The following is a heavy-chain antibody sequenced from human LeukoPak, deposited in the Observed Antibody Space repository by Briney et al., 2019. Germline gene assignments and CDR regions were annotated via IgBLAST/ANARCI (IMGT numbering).Heavy chain of an antibody. J-gene: IGHJ4*02. D-gene: IGHD6-6*01. CDR1: GYTFTSYY. CDR2: INPSGGST. CDR3: AREWQLVLDY. Sequence: ASVKVSCKASGYTFTSYYMHWVRQAPGQGLEWMGIINPSGGSTSYAQKFQGRVTMTRDTSISTAYMELSRLRSDDTAVYYCAREWQLVLDYWGQGTLVTVSS. V-gene: IGHV1-46*01.